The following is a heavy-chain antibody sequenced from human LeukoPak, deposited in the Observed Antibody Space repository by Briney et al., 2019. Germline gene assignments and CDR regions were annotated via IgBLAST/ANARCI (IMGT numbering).Heavy chain of an antibody. CDR1: GYTLTELS. CDR3: ARGSFSRRRDFDY. Sequence: ASVKVSCKVSGYTLTELSMHWVRQATGQGLEWMGWMNPNSGNTGYAQKFQGRVTITRNTSISTAYMELSSLRSEDTAVYYCARGSFSRRRDFDYWGQGTLVTVSS. V-gene: IGHV1-8*03. D-gene: IGHD2/OR15-2a*01. J-gene: IGHJ4*02. CDR2: MNPNSGNT.